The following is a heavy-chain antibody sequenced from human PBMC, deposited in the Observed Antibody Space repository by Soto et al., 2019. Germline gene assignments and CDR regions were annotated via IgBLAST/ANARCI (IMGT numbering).Heavy chain of an antibody. J-gene: IGHJ4*02. CDR2: IYYSGST. CDR1: GGSISSSSYY. V-gene: IGHV4-39*01. Sequence: QLQLQESGPGLVKPSETLSLTCTVSGGSISSSSYYWGWIRQPPGKGLAWIGSIYYSGSTYYNPSLKSRVTISVDTSKNQFSLKLSSVTAADTAVYYCARLPTTYYFDYWGQGTLVTVSS. CDR3: ARLPTTYYFDY. D-gene: IGHD1-26*01.